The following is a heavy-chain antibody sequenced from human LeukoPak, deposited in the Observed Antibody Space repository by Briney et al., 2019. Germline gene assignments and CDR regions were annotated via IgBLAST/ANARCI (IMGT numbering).Heavy chain of an antibody. CDR1: GFTFSSYA. CDR2: ISGSGGST. V-gene: IGHV3-23*01. CDR3: AKGDEYSSGWFRYFDY. J-gene: IGHJ4*02. Sequence: GGSLRLSCAASGFTFSSYAMSWVRQAPGKGLEWVSAISGSGGSTYYADSVKGRFTISRDNSKNTLYLQMNSLRAEDTAVYYCAKGDEYSSGWFRYFDYWGQGTLVTVSS. D-gene: IGHD6-19*01.